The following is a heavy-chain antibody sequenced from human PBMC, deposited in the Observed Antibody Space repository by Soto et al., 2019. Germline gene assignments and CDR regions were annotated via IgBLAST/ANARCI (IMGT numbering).Heavy chain of an antibody. CDR3: ASPIAARPGYYYGMDV. J-gene: IGHJ6*02. CDR1: GGTFSSYA. V-gene: IGHV1-69*01. Sequence: QVQLVQSGAEVKKPGSSVKVSCKASGGTFSSYAISWVRQAPGQGLEWMGGIIPIFGTANYAQQFQGRVTMPADESTSTAYMELSSLRSEDTAVYYCASPIAARPGYYYGMDVWGQGTTVTVSS. D-gene: IGHD6-6*01. CDR2: IIPIFGTA.